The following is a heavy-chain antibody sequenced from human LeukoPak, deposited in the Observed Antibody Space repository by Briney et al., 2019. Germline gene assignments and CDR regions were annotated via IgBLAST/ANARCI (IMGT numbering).Heavy chain of an antibody. D-gene: IGHD1-26*01. Sequence: SLRLSCAASRFTFYDYDMHWDRQAPGKGLVGFSGISWNSSRIGYADSVKVRFTISTSNAKNYLYLQMNSLRAEDTALYYCAKASSGIYREFAYWGQGTLVTVSS. CDR1: RFTFYDYD. J-gene: IGHJ4*02. V-gene: IGHV3-9*01. CDR3: AKASSGIYREFAY. CDR2: ISWNSSRI.